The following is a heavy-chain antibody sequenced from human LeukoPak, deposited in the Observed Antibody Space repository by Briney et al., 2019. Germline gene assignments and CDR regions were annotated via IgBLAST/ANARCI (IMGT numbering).Heavy chain of an antibody. CDR1: GFTFDDYA. CDR3: AKAGCIWEGSSCLDY. Sequence: GGSLRLSCAASGFTFDDYAMHWVRQAPGKGLEWVSGISWNSGSIGYVDSVKGRFTISRDNAKNSLYLQMNSLRAEDTALYYCAKAGCIWEGSSCLDYWGQGTLVTVSS. J-gene: IGHJ4*02. V-gene: IGHV3-9*01. D-gene: IGHD6-13*01. CDR2: ISWNSGSI.